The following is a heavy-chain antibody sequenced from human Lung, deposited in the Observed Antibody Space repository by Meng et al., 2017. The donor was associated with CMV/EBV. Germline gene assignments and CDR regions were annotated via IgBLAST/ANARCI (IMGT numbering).Heavy chain of an antibody. J-gene: IGHJ4*02. Sequence: ESXKISCAASGFTFSDAWMSWVRQAPGKGLEWVGRVKSETDGGTRDYAAPVKDRFTISRDDSKNTLYLQMTNLKAEDTAIYYCTTDWRWGQGAVVTVSS. CDR1: GFTFSDAW. CDR3: TTDWR. V-gene: IGHV3-15*01. CDR2: VKSETDGGTR.